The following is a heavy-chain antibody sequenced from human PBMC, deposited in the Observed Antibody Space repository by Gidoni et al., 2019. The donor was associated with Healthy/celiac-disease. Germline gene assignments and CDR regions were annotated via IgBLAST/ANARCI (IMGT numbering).Heavy chain of an antibody. V-gene: IGHV4-61*02. CDR3: ARDWYYGGNSDWFDP. D-gene: IGHD3-3*01. J-gene: IGHJ5*02. CDR1: GGSISSGSYY. CDR2: IYTSGST. Sequence: QVQLQESGPGLVKPSQTLSLTCTVSGGSISSGSYYWSWIRQPAGKGLEWIGRIYTSGSTNYNPSLKSRVTISVDTSKNQFSLKLSSVTAADTAVYYCARDWYYGGNSDWFDPWGQGTLVTVSS.